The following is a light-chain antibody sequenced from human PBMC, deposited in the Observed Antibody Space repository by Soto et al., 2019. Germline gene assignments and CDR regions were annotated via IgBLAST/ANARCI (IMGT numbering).Light chain of an antibody. CDR1: SSDVDGYNC. V-gene: IGLV2-14*01. J-gene: IGLJ1*01. CDR2: EVS. Sequence: QSALTQPASVSGSPGQSITISCTGSSSDVDGYNCVSWYRQHPGKAPKLMIYEVSNRPSGVSNRFSGSKSGNTASLTISGLQAEDEADYYCTLCSSSNSPVFGTGTKVTVL. CDR3: TLCSSSNSPV.